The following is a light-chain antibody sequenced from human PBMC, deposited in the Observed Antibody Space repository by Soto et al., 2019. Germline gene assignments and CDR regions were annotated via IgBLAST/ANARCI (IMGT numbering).Light chain of an antibody. CDR2: EVT. V-gene: IGLV2-14*01. Sequence: QSALTQPASVSGSPGQSITISCTGVSSGVGGDDYISWYQHHPGKAPKLMIYEVTNRPSGVSNRFSGSKSGNTASLTISGLQVEDEADYYCSAYVSTKTLEVFGGGTKVTVL. CDR1: SSGVGGDDY. CDR3: SAYVSTKTLEV. J-gene: IGLJ3*02.